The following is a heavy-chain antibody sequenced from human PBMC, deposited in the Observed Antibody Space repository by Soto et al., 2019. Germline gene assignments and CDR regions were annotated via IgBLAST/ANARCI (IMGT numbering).Heavy chain of an antibody. V-gene: IGHV3-7*03. Sequence: PGGSLRLSCAGSGLTLRNDWLSWVRQAPGKGLEWVANINQDGSERYYVDSVRGRFTISRDNVENSLYLQLNSLRPEDTAVYYCAVCGYGVSAAAYWGQGTLVTVSS. CDR2: INQDGSER. CDR1: GLTLRNDW. D-gene: IGHD4-17*01. CDR3: AVCGYGVSAAAY. J-gene: IGHJ4*02.